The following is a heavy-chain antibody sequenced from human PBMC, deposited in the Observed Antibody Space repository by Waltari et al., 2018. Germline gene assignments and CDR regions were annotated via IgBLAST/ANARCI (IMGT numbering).Heavy chain of an antibody. V-gene: IGHV3-23*01. Sequence: EVQLLGSGGGLVQPGGSLRLSCVASGFTFDSYAMSWVRQAPGKGLGGVSAVSPTGGATYYGDSVKGRFTISRDNSKNTLYLEMNNLRAEDTAVYYCAKDPCCETGTANYGMDVWGQGTTVTVSS. CDR1: GFTFDSYA. D-gene: IGHD1-7*01. J-gene: IGHJ6*02. CDR2: VSPTGGAT. CDR3: AKDPCCETGTANYGMDV.